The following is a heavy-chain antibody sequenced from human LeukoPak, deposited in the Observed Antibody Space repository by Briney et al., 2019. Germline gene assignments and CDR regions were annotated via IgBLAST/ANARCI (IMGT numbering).Heavy chain of an antibody. CDR3: AKAKKYCSGGSCYYFDY. D-gene: IGHD2-15*01. CDR1: GFTFSSYA. Sequence: GGSLRLSCAASGFTFSSYAMRWVRQAPGKGLEWVSAISGSGGSTYYADSVKGRFTISRDNSKNTLYLQMNSLRAEDTAVYYCAKAKKYCSGGSCYYFDYWGQGTLVTVSS. V-gene: IGHV3-23*01. CDR2: ISGSGGST. J-gene: IGHJ4*02.